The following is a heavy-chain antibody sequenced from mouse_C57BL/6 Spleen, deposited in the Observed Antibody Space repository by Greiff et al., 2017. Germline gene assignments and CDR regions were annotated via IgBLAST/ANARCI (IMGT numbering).Heavy chain of an antibody. Sequence: VQLKQSVAELVRPGASVKLSCTAPGFNIKNTYMHWVKQRPEQGLEWIGRIDPANGNTKDAPKFKGKATITADTTSNTAYLQLSSLTSDDTAIYYCAYYSCSIPYAMDYWGQGTTVTVSS. CDR1: GFNIKNTY. CDR2: IDPANGNT. D-gene: IGHD1-1*01. V-gene: IGHV14-3*01. J-gene: IGHJ4*01. CDR3: AYYSCSIPYAMDY.